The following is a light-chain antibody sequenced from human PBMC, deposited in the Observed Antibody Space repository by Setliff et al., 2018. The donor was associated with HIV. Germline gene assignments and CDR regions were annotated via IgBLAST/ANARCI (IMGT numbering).Light chain of an antibody. CDR2: RNN. V-gene: IGLV1-47*01. J-gene: IGLJ2*01. CDR3: AAWDDSLSGLGVV. Sequence: QSALTQPPSASGTPGQRVTISCSGSSSNIGSNYVYWYQHLPGTAPKLLIYRNNQRPSGVPDRFSGSKSGTSASLAISGLRSEDEADYYCAAWDDSLSGLGVVFGGGTKVTVL. CDR1: SSNIGSNY.